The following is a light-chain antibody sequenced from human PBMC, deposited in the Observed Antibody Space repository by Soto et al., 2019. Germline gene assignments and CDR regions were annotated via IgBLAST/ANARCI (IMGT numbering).Light chain of an antibody. CDR1: SSDVGGYNH. V-gene: IGLV2-14*01. Sequence: QSALTQPASVSGSPGQSITISCTGTSSDVGGYNHVSWYQHSPGKAPKLILFAVSDRPSGVSHLFSGSKSGNTASLTISGVQAEDEADYYCCSYTSLGTVVFGGGTKLTVL. J-gene: IGLJ2*01. CDR3: CSYTSLGTVV. CDR2: AVS.